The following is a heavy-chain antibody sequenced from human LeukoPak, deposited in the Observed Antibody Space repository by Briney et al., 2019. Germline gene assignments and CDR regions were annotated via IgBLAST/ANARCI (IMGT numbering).Heavy chain of an antibody. Sequence: GGSLRLSCAASGFTFSDYYMSWIRQAPGKGLEWVSYISGSGSTVYYAASVRGRFTISRDNAKDSLFLQMNSLRAEDTAVYYCARDRGNSDPGDWFDSWGQGTLVTVSS. CDR2: ISGSGSTV. J-gene: IGHJ5*01. D-gene: IGHD4-23*01. V-gene: IGHV3-11*01. CDR1: GFTFSDYY. CDR3: ARDRGNSDPGDWFDS.